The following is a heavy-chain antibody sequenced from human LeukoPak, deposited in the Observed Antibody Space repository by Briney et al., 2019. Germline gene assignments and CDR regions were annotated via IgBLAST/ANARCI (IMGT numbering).Heavy chain of an antibody. D-gene: IGHD6-13*01. Sequence: GASVTVSFKASGYTFAVYHMHWVRQAPGQGLELMGWINPNSGGTNYAQKFQGRVTMTSDTSISTAYMELSRLRSDDTAVYYCARGSSSWPYPSDYWGQGTLVTVSS. CDR3: ARGSSSWPYPSDY. J-gene: IGHJ4*02. V-gene: IGHV1-2*02. CDR1: GYTFAVYH. CDR2: INPNSGGT.